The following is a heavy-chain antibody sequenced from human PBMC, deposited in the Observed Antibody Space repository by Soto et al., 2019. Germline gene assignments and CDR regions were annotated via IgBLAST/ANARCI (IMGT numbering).Heavy chain of an antibody. CDR2: ISSSSSYI. CDR3: ARVESITMVRGVMFHWFDP. J-gene: IGHJ5*02. Sequence: GGSLRLSCAASGFTFSSYSMNWVRQAPGKGLEWVSSISSSSSYIYYADSVKGRFTISRDNAKNSLYLQMNSLRAEDTAVYYCARVESITMVRGVMFHWFDPWGQGTLVTVSS. D-gene: IGHD3-10*01. CDR1: GFTFSSYS. V-gene: IGHV3-21*01.